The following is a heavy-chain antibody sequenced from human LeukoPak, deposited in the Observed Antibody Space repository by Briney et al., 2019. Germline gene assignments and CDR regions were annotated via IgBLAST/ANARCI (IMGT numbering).Heavy chain of an antibody. J-gene: IGHJ5*02. Sequence: GASVKVSCKASGYTFTSYDINWVRQATGQGLEWMGWMNPNSGNTGYAQKFQGRATMTRNTSISTAYMELSSLRSEDTAVYYCARGPAKQWLVKKCWFDPWGQGTPVTVSS. CDR3: ARGPAKQWLVKKCWFDP. CDR2: MNPNSGNT. D-gene: IGHD6-19*01. V-gene: IGHV1-8*01. CDR1: GYTFTSYD.